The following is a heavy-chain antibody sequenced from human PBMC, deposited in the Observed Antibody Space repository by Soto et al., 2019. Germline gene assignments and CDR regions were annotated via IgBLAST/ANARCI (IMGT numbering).Heavy chain of an antibody. J-gene: IGHJ3*02. CDR2: IYPGDSDT. Sequence: GESLKISCKGSGYSFTSYWIGWVRQMPGKGLEWMGIIYPGDSDTRYSPSFQGQVTISADKSISTAYLQWSSLKASDTAMYYCARSIAVAGTQYDAFDIWGKGTMVTVSS. CDR3: ARSIAVAGTQYDAFDI. D-gene: IGHD6-19*01. V-gene: IGHV5-51*01. CDR1: GYSFTSYW.